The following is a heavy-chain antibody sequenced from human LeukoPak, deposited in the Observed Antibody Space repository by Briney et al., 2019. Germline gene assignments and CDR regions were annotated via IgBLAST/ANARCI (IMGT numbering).Heavy chain of an antibody. D-gene: IGHD6-13*01. CDR3: ATFGAIAAAGFDY. J-gene: IGHJ4*02. CDR1: GFAVSSNY. V-gene: IGHV3-53*01. Sequence: GGSLRLSCAASGFAVSSNYMSWVRQAPGKGLEWVSVIYDDGTTYYADSVKGRFTISRDHAKNSLYLQMNSLRAEDTAVYYCATFGAIAAAGFDYWGQGTLVTVSS. CDR2: IYDDGTT.